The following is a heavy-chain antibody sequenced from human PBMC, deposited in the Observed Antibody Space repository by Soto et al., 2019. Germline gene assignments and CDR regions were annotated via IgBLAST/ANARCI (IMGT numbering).Heavy chain of an antibody. CDR2: ISGSGGST. V-gene: IGHV3-23*01. D-gene: IGHD3-22*01. CDR3: AKDGDYYDSSGYHNWFDP. CDR1: GFTFSSYA. Sequence: GGSLRLSCAASGFTFSSYAMSWVRQAPGKGLEWVSAISGSGGSTYYADSVKGRFTISRDNSKNTLYLQMNSLRAEDTAVYYCAKDGDYYDSSGYHNWFDPWGQGTLVTVSS. J-gene: IGHJ5*02.